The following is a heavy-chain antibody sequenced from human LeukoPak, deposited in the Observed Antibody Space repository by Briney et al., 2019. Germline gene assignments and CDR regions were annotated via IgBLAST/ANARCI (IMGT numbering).Heavy chain of an antibody. CDR1: GYTLTELS. J-gene: IGHJ3*02. CDR3: ATFRGLVAARQGNAFDI. D-gene: IGHD6-6*01. CDR2: FDPEDGET. V-gene: IGHV1-24*01. Sequence: ASVKVSCKVSGYTLTELSMHWVRQAPGKGLEWMGGFDPEDGETIYAQKFQGRVTMTEDTSTDTAYMELSSLRSEDTAVYYCATFRGLVAARQGNAFDIWGQGTMVTVSS.